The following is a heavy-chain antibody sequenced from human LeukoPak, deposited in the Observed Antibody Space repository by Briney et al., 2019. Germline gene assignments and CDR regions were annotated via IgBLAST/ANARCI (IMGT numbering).Heavy chain of an antibody. CDR1: GGSISSGRYW. V-gene: IGHV4-31*03. J-gene: IGHJ2*01. CDR3: ARAILTASGSVWYFDL. D-gene: IGHD3-3*01. Sequence: ETSETLSLTCTVSGGSISSGRYWRSGIRQHPGKGLEWIGYVYSSGSTYYSPSLRSRLSMSVDTSKNQFSLNLRSATAADTAVYYCARAILTASGSVWYFDLWGRGTLVTVSS. CDR2: VYSSGST.